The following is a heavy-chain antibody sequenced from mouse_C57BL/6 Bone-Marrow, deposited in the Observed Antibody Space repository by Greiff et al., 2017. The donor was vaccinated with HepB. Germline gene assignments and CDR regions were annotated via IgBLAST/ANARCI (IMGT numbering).Heavy chain of an antibody. CDR2: IDPENGDT. V-gene: IGHV14-4*01. CDR3: TSDGNVHGSSRYYAMDY. CDR1: GFNIKDDY. D-gene: IGHD1-1*01. Sequence: VQLQQSGAELVRPGASVKLSCTASGFNIKDDYMHWVKQRPEQGLEWIGWIDPENGDTEYASKFQGKATITADTSSNTAYLQLSSLTSEDTAVYYCTSDGNVHGSSRYYAMDYWGQGTSVTVSS. J-gene: IGHJ4*01.